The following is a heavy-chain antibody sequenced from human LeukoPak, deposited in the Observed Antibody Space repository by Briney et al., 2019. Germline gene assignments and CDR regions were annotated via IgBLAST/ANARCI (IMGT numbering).Heavy chain of an antibody. D-gene: IGHD3-10*01. CDR3: ARFRYGSGSLRYYYYYMDV. CDR1: GGSISSSSYY. CDR2: IYYSGST. V-gene: IGHV4-61*01. J-gene: IGHJ6*03. Sequence: SETLSLTCTVSGGSISSSSYYWSWIRQPPGKGLEWIGYIYYSGSTNYNPSLKSRVTISVDTSKNQFSLKLSSVTAADTAVYYCARFRYGSGSLRYYYYYMDVWGKGTTVTVSS.